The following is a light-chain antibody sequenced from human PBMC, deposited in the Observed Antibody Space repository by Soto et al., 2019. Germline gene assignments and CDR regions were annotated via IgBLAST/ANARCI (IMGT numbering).Light chain of an antibody. CDR1: QSVLVNSNHKIS. Sequence: IVMTQFPACLAVSLGERATINCKSRQSVLVNSNHKISIAWYQQRPGHPPGLLIFRASTRESGVPDRFSGSGSGTEFTLTISTLKSEDFAFYDCQHYNNWTPWTFGQGTKVDIK. CDR2: RAS. J-gene: IGKJ1*01. CDR3: QHYNNWTPWT. V-gene: IGKV4-1*01.